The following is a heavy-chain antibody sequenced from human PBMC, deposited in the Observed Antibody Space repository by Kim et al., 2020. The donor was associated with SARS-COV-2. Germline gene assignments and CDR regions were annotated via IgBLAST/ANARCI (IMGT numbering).Heavy chain of an antibody. CDR2: IYPGDSDT. D-gene: IGHD4-17*01. CDR3: ARVDLHDYGDYEAPY. Sequence: GESLQISCKGSGYSFTSYWIGWVRQMPGKGLEWMGIIYPGDSDTRYSPSFQGQVTISADKSISTAYLQWSSLKASDTAMYYCARVDLHDYGDYEAPYWGQGTLVTVSS. V-gene: IGHV5-51*01. CDR1: GYSFTSYW. J-gene: IGHJ4*02.